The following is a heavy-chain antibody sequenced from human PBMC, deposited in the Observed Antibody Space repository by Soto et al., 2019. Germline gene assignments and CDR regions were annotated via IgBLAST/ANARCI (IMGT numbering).Heavy chain of an antibody. CDR1: GYTFTSFG. Sequence: QVQLVQSGGEVKKPGASVKVSCKATGYTFTSFGISWVRQAPGQGLEWMGWISAYNGNTKYAQKLQGRVTMTTDTTTSTDYMELRSLTSDATAVYYCARNRWMYYGMDVWGQGTTVTVS. CDR3: ARNRWMYYGMDV. J-gene: IGHJ6*02. V-gene: IGHV1-18*01. CDR2: ISAYNGNT. D-gene: IGHD2-2*03.